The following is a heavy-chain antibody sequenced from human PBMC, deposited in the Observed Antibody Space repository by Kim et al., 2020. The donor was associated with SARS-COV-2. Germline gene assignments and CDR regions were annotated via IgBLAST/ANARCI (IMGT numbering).Heavy chain of an antibody. CDR3: ARDPFGYVWGSYPQGPFDY. Sequence: ASVKVSCKASGYTFTSYAMHWVRQAPGQRLEWMGWINAGNGNTKYSQKFQGRVTITRDTSASTAYMELSSLRSEDTAVYYCARDPFGYVWGSYPQGPFDYWGQGTLVTDSS. CDR2: INAGNGNT. D-gene: IGHD3-16*02. CDR1: GYTFTSYA. V-gene: IGHV1-3*01. J-gene: IGHJ4*02.